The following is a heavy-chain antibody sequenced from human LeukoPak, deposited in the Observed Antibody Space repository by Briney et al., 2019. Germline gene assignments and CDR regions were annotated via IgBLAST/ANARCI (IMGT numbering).Heavy chain of an antibody. CDR1: GFTFNTYE. J-gene: IGHJ4*02. Sequence: PGGSLRLSCAASGFTFNTYEMNWVRQSPGKGLEWVSYISRSGNTIYYTDSVKGRFSISRNNAKNSLYLQMDSLKAEDTAVYYCARGRFYSYTYYFDYWGQGTLVTVSS. CDR3: ARGRFYSYTYYFDY. V-gene: IGHV3-48*03. D-gene: IGHD5-18*01. CDR2: ISRSGNTI.